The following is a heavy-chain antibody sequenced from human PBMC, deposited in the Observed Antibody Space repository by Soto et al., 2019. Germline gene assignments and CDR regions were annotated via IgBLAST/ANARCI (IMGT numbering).Heavy chain of an antibody. CDR1: GGSISSSSYY. J-gene: IGHJ6*02. Sequence: QLQLQESGPGLVKPSETLSLTCTVSGGSISSSSYYWGWIRQPPGKGLEWIGSIYYSGSTYYNPSLKRRVTISVDKYKNHFSMTLRSVSAADTAVYYCARNARIAAAGRFYYYGMDVWGQGTTVTVSS. CDR3: ARNARIAAAGRFYYYGMDV. V-gene: IGHV4-39*02. CDR2: IYYSGST. D-gene: IGHD6-13*01.